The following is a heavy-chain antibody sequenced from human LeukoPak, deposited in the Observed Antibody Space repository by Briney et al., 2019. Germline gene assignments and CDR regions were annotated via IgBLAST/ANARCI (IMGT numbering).Heavy chain of an antibody. D-gene: IGHD3-22*01. CDR1: GFTFSSYA. CDR2: ISGSGGST. CDR3: AKVVTYYYDSSGYPDY. V-gene: IGHV3-23*01. J-gene: IGHJ4*02. Sequence: PGGSLTLSCAASGFTFSSYAMSWVRQAPGKGLEWVSAISGSGGSTYYADSVKGRFTISRDNSKNTLYLQMNSLRAEDTAVYYCAKVVTYYYDSSGYPDYWGQGTLVTVSS.